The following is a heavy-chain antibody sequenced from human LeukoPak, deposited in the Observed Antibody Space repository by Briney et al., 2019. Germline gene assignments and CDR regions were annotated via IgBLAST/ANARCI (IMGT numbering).Heavy chain of an antibody. CDR3: ASLFTMVRGVIVDY. J-gene: IGHJ4*02. V-gene: IGHV3-23*01. D-gene: IGHD3-10*01. CDR1: GFTFSSYA. CDR2: ISGSGGST. Sequence: PGGSLRLSCAASGFTFSSYAMSWVRQAPGKGLEWVSAISGSGGSTCYADSVKGRFTISRDNSKNTLYLQMNSLRAEDTAVYYCASLFTMVRGVIVDYWGQGTLVTVSS.